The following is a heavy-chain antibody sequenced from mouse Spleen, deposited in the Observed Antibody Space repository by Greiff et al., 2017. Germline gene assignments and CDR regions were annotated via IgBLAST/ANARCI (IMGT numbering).Heavy chain of an antibody. J-gene: IGHJ3*01. CDR2: INPNYGTT. CDR3: ANYGSSPAWFAY. V-gene: IGHV1-39*01. D-gene: IGHD1-1*01. Sequence: VQLKHSGPELVKPGASVKISCKASGYSFTDYNMNWVKQSNGKSLEWIGVINPNYGTTSYNQKFKGKATLTVDQSSSTAYMQLNSLTSEDSAVYYCANYGSSPAWFAYWGQGSLVTVSA. CDR1: GYSFTDYN.